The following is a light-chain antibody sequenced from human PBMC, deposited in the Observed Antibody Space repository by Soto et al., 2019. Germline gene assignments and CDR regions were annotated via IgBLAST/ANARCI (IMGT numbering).Light chain of an antibody. CDR3: SSYTRSSTRV. J-gene: IGLJ3*02. CDR1: SSDVGGYNY. V-gene: IGLV2-14*01. Sequence: QSVLTQPASVSGSPGQSITISCTGTSSDVGGYNYVSWYQQHPGKAPKLMIYEVSNRPSGVSNRFSGSKSGNTASLTISGRQAEDEVDYYCSSYTRSSTRVFGGGTQLTVL. CDR2: EVS.